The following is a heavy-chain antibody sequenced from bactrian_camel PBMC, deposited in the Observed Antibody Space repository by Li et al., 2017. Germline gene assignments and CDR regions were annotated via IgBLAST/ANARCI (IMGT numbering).Heavy chain of an antibody. CDR2: FYSDRNANST. J-gene: IGHJ4*01. D-gene: IGHD2*01. Sequence: QVQLVESGGGSVQAGGSLRLSCVASGLTYDSYCVAWFRQGLGKEREGVANFYSDRNANSTYYDDSVKGRFTISQDRANNTVYLRMNGLKPEDTAMYYCAADLYARVRSGGVCSGLSYWGQGTQVTVS. CDR1: GLTYDSYC. V-gene: IGHV3-2*01. CDR3: AADLYARVRSGGVCSGLSY.